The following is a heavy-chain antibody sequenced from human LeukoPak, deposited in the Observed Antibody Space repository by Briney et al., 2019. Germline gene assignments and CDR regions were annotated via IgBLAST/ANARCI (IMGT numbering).Heavy chain of an antibody. V-gene: IGHV4-34*01. CDR2: IDHSGST. D-gene: IGHD3-22*01. CDR3: ARRAYYYDSSGYSSYDY. J-gene: IGHJ4*02. CDR1: GGSFSGYY. Sequence: SETLSLTCAVYGGSFSGYYWSWIRQPPGKGLEWIGEIDHSGSTNYNPSLKSRVTISVDTSKNQFSLKLSSVTAADTAVYYCARRAYYYDSSGYSSYDYWGQGTLVTVSS.